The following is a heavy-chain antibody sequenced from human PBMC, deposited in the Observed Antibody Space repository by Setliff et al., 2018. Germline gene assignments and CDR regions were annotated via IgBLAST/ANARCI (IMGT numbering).Heavy chain of an antibody. J-gene: IGHJ6*02. CDR3: TRDQDYYGMDV. Sequence: QPGGSLRLSCAASGFTFSSYWMSWVRQAPGKGLEWVASITHDGSKTYILDSVKGRFTISRDNTKNSLYLQMNSLRGEDTAVYHCTRDQDYYGMDVWGQGTTVTVSS. CDR1: GFTFSSYW. CDR2: ITHDGSKT. V-gene: IGHV3-7*01.